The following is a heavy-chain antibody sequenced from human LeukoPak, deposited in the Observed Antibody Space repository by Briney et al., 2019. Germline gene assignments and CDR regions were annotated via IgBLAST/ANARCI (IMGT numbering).Heavy chain of an antibody. D-gene: IGHD3-9*01. V-gene: IGHV5-51*01. Sequence: KVGESLKISCKGSGYPFSDYWIGWLRKMPGKDLEWMGIIYPDDSAAKSTPSFQGHVTMSVDKSTNTAYLQWSSLKASDTAFYYCARWDHDFLAGYVNYWGQGTLVTVSS. J-gene: IGHJ4*02. CDR2: IYPDDSAA. CDR1: GYPFSDYW. CDR3: ARWDHDFLAGYVNY.